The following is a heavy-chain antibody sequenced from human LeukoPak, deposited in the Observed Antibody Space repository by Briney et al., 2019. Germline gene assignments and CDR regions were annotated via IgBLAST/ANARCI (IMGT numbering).Heavy chain of an antibody. V-gene: IGHV3-21*01. J-gene: IGHJ4*02. D-gene: IGHD5-12*01. CDR1: GFTFSSYS. CDR2: ISSSSSYI. Sequence: GGSLRLSCAASGFTFSSYSMNWVRQAPGKGLEWVSSISSSSSYIYYADSVKGRFTISRDNAKNSLYLQMNSLRAEDTAVYYCAREFQVWWLRGFDYWGQGTLVTVSS. CDR3: AREFQVWWLRGFDY.